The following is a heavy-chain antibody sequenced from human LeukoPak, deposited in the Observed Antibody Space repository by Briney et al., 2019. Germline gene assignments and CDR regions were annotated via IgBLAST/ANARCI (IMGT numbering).Heavy chain of an antibody. CDR1: GFPLSSQW. CDR2: KKQGGSEK. D-gene: IGHD2-2*01. Sequence: GSLRLSCAASGFPLSSQWKNWVRQAPGKGLEWVANKKQGGSEKYYVDSVKGRFTISRDNAKNSLYLQMNSLRAEDTAVYYCAKEIISIVVVPAAKTDYYYMDVWGKGTTVTVSS. J-gene: IGHJ6*03. V-gene: IGHV3-7*01. CDR3: AKEIISIVVVPAAKTDYYYMDV.